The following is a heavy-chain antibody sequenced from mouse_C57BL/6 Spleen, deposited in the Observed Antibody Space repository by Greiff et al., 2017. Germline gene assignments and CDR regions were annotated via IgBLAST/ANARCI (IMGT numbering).Heavy chain of an antibody. J-gene: IGHJ3*01. Sequence: QVQLQQPGAELVMPGASVKLSCKASGYTFTSYWMHWVKQRPGQGLEWIGEIDPSDSYTNYNQKFKGKSTLTVDKSSRTAYMQLSSLTSEDSAVYYFARRGQLNGFAYWGQGTLVTVSA. CDR1: GYTFTSYW. CDR3: ARRGQLNGFAY. CDR2: IDPSDSYT. D-gene: IGHD3-2*02. V-gene: IGHV1-69*01.